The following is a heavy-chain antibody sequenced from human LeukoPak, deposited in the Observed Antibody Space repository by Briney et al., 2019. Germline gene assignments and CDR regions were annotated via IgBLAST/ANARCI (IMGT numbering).Heavy chain of an antibody. Sequence: SGTLSLTCTVSGGSISSSGYYWGWIRQPPGKGLEWIGNIYYVGSTYYNPSLNSRVTISVDTSKNQFSLKLSSVTAADTAVYYCARHVSPYYYGSGTDYYYMDVWGKGTTVTISS. V-gene: IGHV4-39*01. CDR2: IYYVGST. J-gene: IGHJ6*03. CDR3: ARHVSPYYYGSGTDYYYMDV. CDR1: GGSISSSGYY. D-gene: IGHD3-10*01.